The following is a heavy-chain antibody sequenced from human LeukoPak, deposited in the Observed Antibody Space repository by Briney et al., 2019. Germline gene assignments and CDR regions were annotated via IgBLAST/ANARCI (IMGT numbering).Heavy chain of an antibody. V-gene: IGHV3-9*01. CDR3: AKDKDDILTGYSPYFDY. CDR2: ISWNSDNI. Sequence: GGSLRLSCAASGFTFDDYAMHWVRQAPWEGPEWVSGISWNSDNIGYADSVKGRFTISRDNAKNSLYLQMNSLRAEDTALYYCAKDKDDILTGYSPYFDYWGQGTLVTVSS. J-gene: IGHJ4*02. D-gene: IGHD3-9*01. CDR1: GFTFDDYA.